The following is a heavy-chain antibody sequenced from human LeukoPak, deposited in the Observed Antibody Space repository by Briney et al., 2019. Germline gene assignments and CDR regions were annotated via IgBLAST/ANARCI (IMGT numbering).Heavy chain of an antibody. CDR1: GFTFNSYS. Sequence: PGGPLRLSCGVSGFTFNSYSMNWVRQAPGKGLECVASIIGSGSEMFYADSLKGRFTISRDNSENSLYLQMNSLRVEDTAVYYCAKVQSDIVGAMFFAFDVWGQGTMVSVSS. J-gene: IGHJ3*01. V-gene: IGHV3-21*06. CDR2: IIGSGSEM. CDR3: AKVQSDIVGAMFFAFDV. D-gene: IGHD1-26*01.